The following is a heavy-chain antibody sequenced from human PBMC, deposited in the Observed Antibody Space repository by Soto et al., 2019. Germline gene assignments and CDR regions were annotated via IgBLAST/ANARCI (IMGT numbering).Heavy chain of an antibody. D-gene: IGHD4-17*01. CDR1: GFTFSSYS. J-gene: IGHJ4*02. Sequence: PGGSLRLSCAASGFTFSSYSMNWVRQAPGKGLEWVSYISSSSSTIYYADTVKGRFTISRDNAKNSLYLQMNSLRAEDTAVYYCARDEMGGHDYGDLPADYWGQGTLVTVS. CDR3: ARDEMGGHDYGDLPADY. CDR2: ISSSSSTI. V-gene: IGHV3-48*01.